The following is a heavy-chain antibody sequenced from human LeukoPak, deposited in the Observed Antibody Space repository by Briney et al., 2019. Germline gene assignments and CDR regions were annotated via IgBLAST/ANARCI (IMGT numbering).Heavy chain of an antibody. CDR1: GGSISSSSYY. Sequence: SETLSLTCTVSGGSISSSSYYWGWIRQPPGKGLEWIGSIYYSGSTYYNPSLKSRVTISVDTFKNQFSLKLSSVTAADTAVYYCARGPRGITMVRGVPFDPWGQGTLVTVSS. CDR2: IYYSGST. V-gene: IGHV4-39*01. CDR3: ARGPRGITMVRGVPFDP. D-gene: IGHD3-10*01. J-gene: IGHJ5*02.